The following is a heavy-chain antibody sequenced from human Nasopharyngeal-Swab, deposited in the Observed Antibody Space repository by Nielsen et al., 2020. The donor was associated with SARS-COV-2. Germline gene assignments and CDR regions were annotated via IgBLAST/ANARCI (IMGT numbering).Heavy chain of an antibody. CDR1: GFTFSSYS. V-gene: IGHV3-21*01. D-gene: IGHD3-10*01. CDR3: ARESGVGELLGVSFDY. CDR2: ISSSSSYI. J-gene: IGHJ4*02. Sequence: GESLKISCAASGFTFSSYSMNWVRQAPGKGLEWVSSISSSSSYIYYADSVKGRFTISRDNAKNSLYLQMNSLRAEDTAVYYCARESGVGELLGVSFDYWGQGTLVTVSS.